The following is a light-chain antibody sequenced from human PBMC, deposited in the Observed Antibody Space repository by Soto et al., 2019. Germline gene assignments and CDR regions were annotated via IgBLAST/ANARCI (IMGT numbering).Light chain of an antibody. CDR2: AAS. V-gene: IGKV1-17*01. Sequence: DIQMTQSPSSLSASVGDRVTITCRASQGIRDALGWYQQKPGQAPKRLIYAASSLQSGVPPRFSGSGSGTEFTLTISSLQTEDFATYYCLQHNSYPQTFGQGTKVEIK. CDR1: QGIRDA. J-gene: IGKJ1*01. CDR3: LQHNSYPQT.